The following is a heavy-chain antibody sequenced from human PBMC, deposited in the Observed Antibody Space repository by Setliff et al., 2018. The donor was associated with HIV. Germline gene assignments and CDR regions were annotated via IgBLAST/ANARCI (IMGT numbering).Heavy chain of an antibody. Sequence: PSETLSLTCTVSGGSIKSSSYYWGWIRQPPGKGLEWIGSIYYSGNTYYNPSLKSRVTISTDTSRNQFSLRLSSVTAADTAIYYCVTVVQDDLGVVLFDYWGQGTLVTVSS. CDR2: IYYSGNT. D-gene: IGHD3-3*01. CDR3: VTVVQDDLGVVLFDY. V-gene: IGHV4-39*07. J-gene: IGHJ4*02. CDR1: GGSIKSSSYY.